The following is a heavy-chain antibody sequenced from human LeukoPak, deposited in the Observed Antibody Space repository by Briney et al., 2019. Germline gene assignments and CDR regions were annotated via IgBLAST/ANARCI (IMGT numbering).Heavy chain of an antibody. CDR1: GYTFTTHY. J-gene: IGHJ4*01. Sequence: ASVKVSCKASGYTFTTHYLHWVRQAPGPGLEWMAMFNPVGRPRYAQKFQGRGTMTRDRSTDTVTMELSSLTSDDTAVYYCARTLYDVLSGFDFWGQGTLVTVSA. D-gene: IGHD3-3*01. CDR3: ARTLYDVLSGFDF. CDR2: FNPVGRP. V-gene: IGHV1-46*01.